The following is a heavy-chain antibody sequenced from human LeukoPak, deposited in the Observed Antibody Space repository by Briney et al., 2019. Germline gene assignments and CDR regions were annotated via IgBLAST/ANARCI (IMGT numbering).Heavy chain of an antibody. CDR3: ARRYSSSWFKPFDL. J-gene: IGHJ3*01. Sequence: GGSLRLSCAASGFTSSSYEMNWVRQAPGKGLEWVSKISSSGSSIYYEDSVKGRFTISRDNAKNSLYLQMNSLRDEETAVYYCARRYSSSWFKPFDLWGQGTMVTVSS. CDR1: GFTSSSYE. D-gene: IGHD6-13*01. CDR2: ISSSGSSI. V-gene: IGHV3-48*03.